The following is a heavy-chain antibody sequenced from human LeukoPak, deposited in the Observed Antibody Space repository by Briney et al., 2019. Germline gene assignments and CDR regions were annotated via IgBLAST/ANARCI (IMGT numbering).Heavy chain of an antibody. CDR3: ARGHYDYVWGSYRYRDAFDI. CDR1: GGSFSGYY. J-gene: IGHJ3*02. Sequence: SETLSLTCAVYGGSFSGYYWSWIRQPPGKGLEWIGEINHSGSTNYNPSLKSRVTISVDTSKNQFSLKLSSVTAADTAAYYCARGHYDYVWGSYRYRDAFDIWGQGTMVTVSS. V-gene: IGHV4-34*01. CDR2: INHSGST. D-gene: IGHD3-16*02.